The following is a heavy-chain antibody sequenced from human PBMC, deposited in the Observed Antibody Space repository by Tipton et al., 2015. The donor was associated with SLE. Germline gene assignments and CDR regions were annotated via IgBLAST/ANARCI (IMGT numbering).Heavy chain of an antibody. D-gene: IGHD6-13*01. CDR1: GRSFIGSY. Sequence: TLSLTCAVYGRSFIGSYWTWIRQPPGKGLEWIGDIDHSGVTHYNPSLKSRVTITRDTSGNHFSLNLNSVTAADTAVYYCARAEFHSNWYMYWHFDLWGRGTLVNVSS. CDR3: ARAEFHSNWYMYWHFDL. CDR2: IDHSGVT. J-gene: IGHJ2*01. V-gene: IGHV4-34*01.